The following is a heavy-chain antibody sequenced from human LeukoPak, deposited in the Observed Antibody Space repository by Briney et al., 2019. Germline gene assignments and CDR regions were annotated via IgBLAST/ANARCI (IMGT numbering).Heavy chain of an antibody. CDR2: IYYSERT. Sequence: SETLSLTCTVSGGSISTYYWSWIRQPPGKGLEWIGYIYYSERTDYNPFLKSRVTISVDTSKNQFSLKLSSVTAADTAVYYCARLGFSNSGSYLAPSDYWGQGTLVTVSS. J-gene: IGHJ4*02. CDR1: GGSISTYY. D-gene: IGHD1-26*01. V-gene: IGHV4-59*08. CDR3: ARLGFSNSGSYLAPSDY.